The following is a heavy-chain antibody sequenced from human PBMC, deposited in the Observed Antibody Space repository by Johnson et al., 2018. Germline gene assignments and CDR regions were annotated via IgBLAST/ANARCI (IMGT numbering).Heavy chain of an antibody. D-gene: IGHD3-10*01. CDR1: GFTFSSYD. CDR2: IGTAGDT. Sequence: EVQLVESGGGLVQPGGSLRLSCAASGFTFSSYDMHWVRQATGKGLEWVSAIGTAGDTYYPGSGKGRFTISSENAKNSLYLQMNSLRAGDTAVYYCAREGSGFGDGNGMDVWGQWTTVTVSS. J-gene: IGHJ6*02. CDR3: AREGSGFGDGNGMDV. V-gene: IGHV3-13*01.